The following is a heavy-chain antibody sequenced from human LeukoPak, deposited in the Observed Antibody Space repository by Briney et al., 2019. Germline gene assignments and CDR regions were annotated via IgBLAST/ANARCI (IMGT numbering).Heavy chain of an antibody. D-gene: IGHD1-26*01. Sequence: PSETLSPTCTVSGGSISSYYWSWIRQPPGKGLEWIGYIYYSGSTNYNPSLKSRVTISVDTSKNQFSLKLSSVTAADTAVYYCAREGGSYYPHYYFDYWGQGTLVTVSS. CDR3: AREGGSYYPHYYFDY. CDR2: IYYSGST. CDR1: GGSISSYY. J-gene: IGHJ4*02. V-gene: IGHV4-59*01.